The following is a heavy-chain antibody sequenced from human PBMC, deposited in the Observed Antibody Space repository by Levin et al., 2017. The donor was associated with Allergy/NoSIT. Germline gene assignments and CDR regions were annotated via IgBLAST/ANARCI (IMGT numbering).Heavy chain of an antibody. Sequence: SCAASGFTFSSYAMHWVRQAPGKGLEWVTLTSSDGSDKDYADSVQGRFTISRDNSKNTLFLQMNSLRPEDTAVYYCAKDRQQWLVLIFDSWGQGTLVTVSS. V-gene: IGHV3-30*18. J-gene: IGHJ4*02. CDR2: TSSDGSDK. CDR1: GFTFSSYA. D-gene: IGHD6-19*01. CDR3: AKDRQQWLVLIFDS.